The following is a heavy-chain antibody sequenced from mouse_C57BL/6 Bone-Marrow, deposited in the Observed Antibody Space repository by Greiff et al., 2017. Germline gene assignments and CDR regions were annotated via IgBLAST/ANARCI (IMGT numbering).Heavy chain of an antibody. J-gene: IGHJ2*01. CDR3: AKDYGSSFDF. CDR2: ISSGSSTI. D-gene: IGHD1-1*01. Sequence: EVKLVESGGGLVKPGGSLKLSCAASGFTFSDYGMHWVRQAPEKGLEWVAYISSGSSTIYYADTVKGRFTISRDNAKNTLFLQRTILRSEDTAMYYCAKDYGSSFDFWGQGTTLTVSS. CDR1: GFTFSDYG. V-gene: IGHV5-17*01.